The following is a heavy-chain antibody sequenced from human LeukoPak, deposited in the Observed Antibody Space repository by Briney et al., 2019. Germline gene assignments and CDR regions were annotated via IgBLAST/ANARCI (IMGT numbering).Heavy chain of an antibody. D-gene: IGHD1-20*01. CDR1: RGSVTSYY. Sequence: SETLSLTCTVSRGSVTSYYWSWIRQPPGKGLEWIGDIYFSGNTKYNPSLQSRVTISLDTSQNQFSLRLRSVTAADTAVYYCARDLPSNWYNWNDVYYWGQGTLVTVSS. CDR2: IYFSGNT. J-gene: IGHJ4*02. V-gene: IGHV4-59*02. CDR3: ARDLPSNWYNWNDVYY.